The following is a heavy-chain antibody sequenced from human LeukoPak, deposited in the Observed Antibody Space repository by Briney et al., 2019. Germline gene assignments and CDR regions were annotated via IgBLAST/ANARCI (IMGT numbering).Heavy chain of an antibody. V-gene: IGHV4-4*07. CDR1: GGSISSYY. D-gene: IGHD3-3*01. CDR3: ARDYDFWSPFDP. CDR2: IYTSGST. J-gene: IGHJ5*02. Sequence: SETLSLTCTVSGGSISSYYWSWTRQPAGKGLEWIGRIYTSGSTNYNPSLKSRVTMSVDTSKNQFSLKLSSVTAADTAVYYCARDYDFWSPFDPWGQGTLVTVSS.